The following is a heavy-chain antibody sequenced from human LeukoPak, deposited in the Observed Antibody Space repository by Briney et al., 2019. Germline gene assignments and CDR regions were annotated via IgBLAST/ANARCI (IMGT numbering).Heavy chain of an antibody. CDR1: GGSISTYY. CDR2: VYYSGTT. CDR3: ARDPAGTVAHS. Sequence: PSETLSLTCTVSGGSISTYYWSWIRLPPGKGLEWIGFVYYSGTTEYNPSLESRTTISVDTSKNQFSLELSSVTAADTAVYYCARDPAGTVAHSWGQGILVTVSS. J-gene: IGHJ4*02. D-gene: IGHD1-7*01. V-gene: IGHV4-59*01.